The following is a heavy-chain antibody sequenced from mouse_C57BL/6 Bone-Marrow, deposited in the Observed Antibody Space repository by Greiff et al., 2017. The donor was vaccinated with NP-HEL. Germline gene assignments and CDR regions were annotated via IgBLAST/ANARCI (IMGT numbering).Heavy chain of an antibody. CDR3: ARCDYDVFDY. J-gene: IGHJ2*01. CDR2: IYPGGGYT. V-gene: IGHV1-63*01. D-gene: IGHD2-4*01. CDR1: GYTFTNYW. Sequence: VQLQQSGAELVRPGTSVKMSCKASGYTFTNYWIGWAKQRPGHGLEWIGDIYPGGGYTNYNETFKGKATLTADKSSSTAYMQFSSLTSKDSAIYYCARCDYDVFDYWGQGTTLTVSS.